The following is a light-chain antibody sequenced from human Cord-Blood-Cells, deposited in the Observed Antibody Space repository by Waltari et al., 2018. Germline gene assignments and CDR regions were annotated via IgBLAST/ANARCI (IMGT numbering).Light chain of an antibody. J-gene: IGLJ3*02. CDR2: DVS. V-gene: IGLV2-14*03. CDR1: SSKVGGYNY. CDR3: SPYTSSSTWV. Sequence: QSALTQPASASGSPGQSVTLSCTGTSSKVGGYNYVYWYQPHPGKAPKLMIYDVSNRPSGVSNRFSGSKSGNTASLTISVLQAEDEADYYCSPYTSSSTWVFGGGTKLTVL.